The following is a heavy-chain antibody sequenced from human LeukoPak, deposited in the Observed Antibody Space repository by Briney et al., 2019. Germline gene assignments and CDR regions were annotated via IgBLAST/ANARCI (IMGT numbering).Heavy chain of an antibody. Sequence: ASVKVSCTVSGYTLTELSMHWVRQAPGKGLERMGGFDPEDGETIYAQKFQGRVTMTEDTSTDTAYMELSSLRSEDTAVYYCATSFHIIVVITTGAFDIWGQGTMVTVSS. J-gene: IGHJ3*02. D-gene: IGHD3-22*01. CDR2: FDPEDGET. CDR1: GYTLTELS. CDR3: ATSFHIIVVITTGAFDI. V-gene: IGHV1-24*01.